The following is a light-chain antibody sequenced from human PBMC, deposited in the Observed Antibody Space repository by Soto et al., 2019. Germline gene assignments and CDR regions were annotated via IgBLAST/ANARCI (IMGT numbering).Light chain of an antibody. J-gene: IGKJ4*01. CDR2: GAS. CDR1: HDIRSY. Sequence: DIQLTQSPSFLSASVGDRITITCRASHDIRSYLAWYQQKPAKAPKLLIYGASTLQSGVPSRFSGSGSGTEFTLTISSPQPEDFAVYYCQQYNNWPITFGGGTKVEIK. V-gene: IGKV1-9*01. CDR3: QQYNNWPIT.